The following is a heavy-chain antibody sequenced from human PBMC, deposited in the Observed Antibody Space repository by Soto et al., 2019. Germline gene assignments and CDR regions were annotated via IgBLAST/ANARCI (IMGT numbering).Heavy chain of an antibody. CDR1: GGSFSNYY. D-gene: IGHD2-15*01. CDR2: IFYTGSS. CDR3: ARTTTLENYFDY. V-gene: IGHV4-59*01. J-gene: IGHJ4*02. Sequence: QVQLRESGPGLVSPSETLSLTCTVSGGSFSNYYWSWIRQPPGKGLEWIGYIFYTGSSIYNPSLKSRVTMSVDMSKKEFSLNLSSVTAADTALYYCARTTTLENYFDYWGQGTLVTVSA.